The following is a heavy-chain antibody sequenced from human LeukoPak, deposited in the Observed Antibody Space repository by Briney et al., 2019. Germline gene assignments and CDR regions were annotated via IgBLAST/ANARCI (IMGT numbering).Heavy chain of an antibody. J-gene: IGHJ5*02. D-gene: IGHD6-13*01. Sequence: AGGSLRLSCAASGFTFSSYAMSWVRQAPGKGLEWVSAISGGGGSTYYADSVKGRFTISRDSSKNTLYLQMNSLRGEDTAVYYCATWRDKAAVSWGQGTLVTVSS. CDR1: GFTFSSYA. CDR2: ISGGGGST. V-gene: IGHV3-23*01. CDR3: ATWRDKAAVS.